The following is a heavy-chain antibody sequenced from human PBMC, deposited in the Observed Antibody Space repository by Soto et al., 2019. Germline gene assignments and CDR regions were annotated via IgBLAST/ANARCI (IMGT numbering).Heavy chain of an antibody. V-gene: IGHV4-34*01. J-gene: IGHJ4*02. D-gene: IGHD2-15*01. CDR2: INHSGST. CDR3: ARGEPIVVVVAATLGLDY. CDR1: GGSFSGYY. Sequence: QVQLQQWGAGLLKPSETLSLTCAVYGGSFSGYYWSWIRQPPGKGLEWVGEINHSGSTNYNPSLKSRVTISVDTSKNQFSLKLSSVTAAATAVYYCARGEPIVVVVAATLGLDYWGQGTLVTVSS.